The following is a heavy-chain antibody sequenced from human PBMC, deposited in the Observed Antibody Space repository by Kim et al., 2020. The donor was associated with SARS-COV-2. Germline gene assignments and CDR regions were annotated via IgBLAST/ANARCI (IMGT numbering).Heavy chain of an antibody. CDR2: IWYDGSNK. D-gene: IGHD1-26*01. J-gene: IGHJ4*01. Sequence: LSLTCAASGFTFSSYGMHWVRQAPGKGLEWVAVIWYDGSNKYYADSVKGRFTISRDNSKNTLYLQMNSLRAEDTAVYYCARDGISMGGSYYWGTGFD. CDR3: ARDGISMGGSYYWGTGFD. CDR1: GFTFSSYG. V-gene: IGHV3-33*01.